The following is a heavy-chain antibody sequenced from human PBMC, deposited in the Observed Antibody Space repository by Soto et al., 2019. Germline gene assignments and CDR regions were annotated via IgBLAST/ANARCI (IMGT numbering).Heavy chain of an antibody. CDR3: ARPSQISRAGSGSDY. J-gene: IGHJ4*02. CDR2: IYSSGST. CDR1: VGSIRPTGYY. Sequence: QLQLQESGPVLVKPSETLSLTCTFSVGSIRPTGYYWGWIRQPPGKGLGWIGSIYSSGSTYYNPSLKSRVTISIDTSKNQFSLKLSSVTAADTAVYFGARPSQISRAGSGSDYWGQGTLVTVSS. V-gene: IGHV4-39*01. D-gene: IGHD2-15*01.